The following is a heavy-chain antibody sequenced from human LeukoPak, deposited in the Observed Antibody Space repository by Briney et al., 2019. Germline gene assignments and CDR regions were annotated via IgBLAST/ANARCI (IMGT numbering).Heavy chain of an antibody. CDR1: GFTFSGYA. D-gene: IGHD2-15*01. Sequence: GGSLRLSCAGSGFTFSGYAMSWVRQAPGEGLEWVSAISGSGGRTNHADSVKGRFTISRDNSKNNLFLQLNSLRADDTAVYYCAKDRGGDIWSFDLWGRGTLVTVSS. CDR3: AKDRGGDIWSFDL. J-gene: IGHJ2*01. CDR2: ISGSGGRT. V-gene: IGHV3-23*01.